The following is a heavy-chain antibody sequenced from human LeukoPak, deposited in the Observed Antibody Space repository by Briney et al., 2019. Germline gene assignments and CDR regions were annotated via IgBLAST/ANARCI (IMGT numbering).Heavy chain of an antibody. V-gene: IGHV3-48*03. J-gene: IGHJ4*02. Sequence: PGGSLRLSCAASGFTFSSYEMNWVRQAPGKGLEWVSYISSSGSIIYYADSVKGRFTISRDNAKNSLYLQMNSLRAEDTAVYYCAREPDYNSLDYWGQGTLVTVSS. CDR3: AREPDYNSLDY. D-gene: IGHD5-24*01. CDR1: GFTFSSYE. CDR2: ISSSGSII.